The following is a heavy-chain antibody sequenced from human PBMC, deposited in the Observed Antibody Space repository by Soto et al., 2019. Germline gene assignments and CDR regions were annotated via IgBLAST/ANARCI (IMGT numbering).Heavy chain of an antibody. V-gene: IGHV3-30*18. CDR2: ISYDGSNK. D-gene: IGHD3-3*01. CDR3: AKDFKGITIFGVVIMAPGDYYYYGMDV. CDR1: GFTFSSYG. J-gene: IGHJ6*02. Sequence: GGSLRLSCAASGFTFSSYGMHWVRQAPGKGLEWVAVISYDGSNKYYADSVKGRFTISRDNSKNTLYLQMNSLRAEDTAVYYCAKDFKGITIFGVVIMAPGDYYYYGMDVWGQGTTVTVSS.